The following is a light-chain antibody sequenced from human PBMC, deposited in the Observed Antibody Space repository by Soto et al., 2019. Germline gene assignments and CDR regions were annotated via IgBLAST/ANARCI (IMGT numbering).Light chain of an antibody. CDR3: QQIYSAPLT. V-gene: IGKV1-39*01. CDR2: AAS. CDR1: QTISSW. J-gene: IGKJ4*01. Sequence: DLQMTQSPSTLSGSVRDRVTITCRASQTISSWLAWYQQKPGKAPKLLIYAASSLQSGVPSRFSGSGSETEFTLSISSLQPEDFATYFCQQIYSAPLTFGGGTKVDIK.